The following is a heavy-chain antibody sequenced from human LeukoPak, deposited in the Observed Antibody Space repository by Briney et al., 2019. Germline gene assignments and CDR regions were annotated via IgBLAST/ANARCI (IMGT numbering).Heavy chain of an antibody. V-gene: IGHV3-30*18. CDR2: IPYDGSNK. Sequence: GGSLRLSCAASGFTFSSYGMHWVRQAPGKGLEWVAVIPYDGSNKYYADSVKGRFTISRDNSKNTLYLQMNSLRAEDTAVYYCAKDKGRSSWYFDYWGQGTLVTVSS. D-gene: IGHD6-13*01. CDR3: AKDKGRSSWYFDY. CDR1: GFTFSSYG. J-gene: IGHJ4*02.